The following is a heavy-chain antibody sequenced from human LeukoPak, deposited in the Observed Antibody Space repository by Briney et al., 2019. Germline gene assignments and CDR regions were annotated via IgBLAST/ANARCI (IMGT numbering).Heavy chain of an antibody. CDR2: IIPILGIA. J-gene: IGHJ3*02. D-gene: IGHD4-17*01. CDR1: GGTFSSYA. V-gene: IGHV1-69*04. CDR3: ARQGLRNAFDI. Sequence: SVKVSCKASGGTFSSYAISWVRQAPGQGLEWMGRIIPILGIANYAQKFQGRVTITADKSTSTAYMELSSLRSEDTAVYYCARQGLRNAFDIWGQGTMVTVSS.